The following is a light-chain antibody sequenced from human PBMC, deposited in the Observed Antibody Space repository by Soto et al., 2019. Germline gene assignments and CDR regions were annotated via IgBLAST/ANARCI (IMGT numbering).Light chain of an antibody. J-gene: IGKJ1*01. V-gene: IGKV1-39*01. Sequence: DIQITQSPSSLSASVGDRGTITFRASQSISSYLNWYQQKPGKAPKLLIYAASSLQSGVPSRFSGSGSGTDFTLTISSLQPEDFATYYCQQSYSTPQTFGQGTKV. CDR3: QQSYSTPQT. CDR2: AAS. CDR1: QSISSY.